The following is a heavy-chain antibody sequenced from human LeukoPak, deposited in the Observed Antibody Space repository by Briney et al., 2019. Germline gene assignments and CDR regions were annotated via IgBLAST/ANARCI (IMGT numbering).Heavy chain of an antibody. CDR1: GGSISSFY. V-gene: IGHV4-59*01. D-gene: IGHD6-13*01. Sequence: SEILSLTCTVPGGSISSFYWSWIRQPPGKGLEWIGCVYYSGTTNYNPSLKSRVTISGDTSKNQFSLKLSSVTAADTAVYYCAMRSLRSSWDSFDYWGQGALVTVSS. CDR2: VYYSGTT. J-gene: IGHJ4*02. CDR3: AMRSLRSSWDSFDY.